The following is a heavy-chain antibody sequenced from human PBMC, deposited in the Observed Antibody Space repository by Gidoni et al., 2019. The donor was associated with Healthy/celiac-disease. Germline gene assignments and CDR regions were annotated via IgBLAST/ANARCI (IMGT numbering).Heavy chain of an antibody. CDR2: ICYSGST. CDR1: GGSISSGCYY. CDR3: ARSRGTAGGYFDY. D-gene: IGHD1-1*01. J-gene: IGHJ4*02. Sequence: QVQLQESGPGLVKPSQTLSLTCTFSGGSISSGCYYWSWIRQHPGKGLEWTGSICYSGSTYYNPSLKSRVTISVDTSKNQFSLKLSSVTAADTAVYYCARSRGTAGGYFDYWGQGTLVTVSS. V-gene: IGHV4-31*03.